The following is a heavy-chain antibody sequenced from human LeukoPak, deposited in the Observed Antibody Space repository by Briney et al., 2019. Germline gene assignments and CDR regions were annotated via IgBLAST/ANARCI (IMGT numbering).Heavy chain of an antibody. Sequence: ASVKASCKVSGYTLTELSMHWVRQAPGNGLEWWGGFDPEDGVTIYAQKFQGRVTMTEDTSTDTAYMELSSLRSEDTAVYYCATTTVPPHYYYCFGMDVWGQGTTVTVSS. V-gene: IGHV1-24*01. CDR2: FDPEDGVT. J-gene: IGHJ6*02. CDR1: GYTLTELS. D-gene: IGHD4-4*01. CDR3: ATTTVPPHYYYCFGMDV.